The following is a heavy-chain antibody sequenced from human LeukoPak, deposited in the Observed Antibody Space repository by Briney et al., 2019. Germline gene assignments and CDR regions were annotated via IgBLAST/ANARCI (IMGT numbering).Heavy chain of an antibody. CDR1: GFTFSSYA. CDR3: AKETTAIAAAATEFDY. J-gene: IGHJ4*02. D-gene: IGHD6-13*01. Sequence: GGSLRLSCAASGFTFSSYAMSWVRQAPGKGLEWVSAISGSGGSAYYADSVKGRFTISRDNSKNTLYLQMNSLRAEDTAVYYCAKETTAIAAAATEFDYWGQGTLVTVSS. V-gene: IGHV3-23*01. CDR2: ISGSGGSA.